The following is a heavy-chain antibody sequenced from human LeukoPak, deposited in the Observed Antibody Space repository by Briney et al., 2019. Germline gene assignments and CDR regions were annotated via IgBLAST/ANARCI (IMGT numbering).Heavy chain of an antibody. CDR1: GGSISSGDYY. J-gene: IGHJ4*02. D-gene: IGHD3-22*01. CDR2: IYYSGST. Sequence: PSQTLSLTCTVSGGSISSGDYYWSWIRQPPGKGLEWIGYIYYSGSTYYNPSLKSRVTISVDTSKNQFSLKLSSVTAADTAVYYCALFDSSGYYNYFDYWGQGTLVTVSS. CDR3: ALFDSSGYYNYFDY. V-gene: IGHV4-30-4*08.